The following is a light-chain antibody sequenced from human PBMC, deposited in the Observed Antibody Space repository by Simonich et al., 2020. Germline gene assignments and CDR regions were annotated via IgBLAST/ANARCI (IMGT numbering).Light chain of an antibody. CDR3: QQYYSTLYT. CDR1: QSVLYSSNNKNY. V-gene: IGKV4-1*01. Sequence: DIVMTQSPDSLAVSLGERGTINCKSSQSVLYSSNNKNYLAWYQQKPGQPPKLLIYWAPTRESGVPDRFSGSGSGTDFTLTISSLQAEDVAVYYCQQYYSTLYTFGQGTKLEIK. J-gene: IGKJ2*01. CDR2: WAP.